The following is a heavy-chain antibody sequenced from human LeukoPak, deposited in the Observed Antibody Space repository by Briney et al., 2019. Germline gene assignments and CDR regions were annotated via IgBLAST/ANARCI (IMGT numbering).Heavy chain of an antibody. CDR2: IIPILGIT. CDR1: GGTFSSYA. V-gene: IGHV1-69*04. D-gene: IGHD2-2*01. Sequence: GASVKVSCKASGGTFSSYAISWVRQAPGQGLEWMGRIIPILGITNYAQKFQGRVTMTRDTSISTAYMELSRLRSDDTAVYYCARDYCSSTSCYEGGYFDYWGQGTLVTVSS. J-gene: IGHJ4*02. CDR3: ARDYCSSTSCYEGGYFDY.